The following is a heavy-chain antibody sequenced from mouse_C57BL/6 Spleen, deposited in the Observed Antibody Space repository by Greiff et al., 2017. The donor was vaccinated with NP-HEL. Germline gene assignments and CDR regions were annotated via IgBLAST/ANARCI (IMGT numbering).Heavy chain of an antibody. CDR2: IDPANGNT. D-gene: IGHD2-5*01. CDR3: ARYDYSNPAWFAY. Sequence: LVESVAELVRPGASVKLSCTASGFNIKNTYMHWVKQRPEQGLEWIGRIDPANGNTKYAPKFQGKATITADTSSNTAYLQLSSLTSEDTAIYYCARYDYSNPAWFAYWGQGTLVTVSA. J-gene: IGHJ3*01. V-gene: IGHV14-3*01. CDR1: GFNIKNTY.